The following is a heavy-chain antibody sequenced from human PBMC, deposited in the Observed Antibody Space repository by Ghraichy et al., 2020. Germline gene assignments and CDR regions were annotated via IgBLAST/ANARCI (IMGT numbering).Heavy chain of an antibody. CDR1: GYTFTSYG. J-gene: IGHJ3*02. V-gene: IGHV1-18*01. Sequence: ASVKVSCKASGYTFTSYGISWVRQAPGQGLEWMGWISAYNGNTNYAQKLQGRVTMTTDTSTSTAYMELRSLRSDDTAVYYCARDRLVGATRDAFDIWGQGTMVTVSS. CDR2: ISAYNGNT. CDR3: ARDRLVGATRDAFDI. D-gene: IGHD1-26*01.